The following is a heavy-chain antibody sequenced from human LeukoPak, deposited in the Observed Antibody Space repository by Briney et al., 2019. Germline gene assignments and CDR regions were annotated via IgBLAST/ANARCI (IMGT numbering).Heavy chain of an antibody. CDR1: GGSISSYY. D-gene: IGHD5-18*01. Sequence: SETLSLTCTVSGGSISSYYWSWIRQPAGKGLEWIGRIYTSGSTNYNPSLKSRVTMSVDTSKNQFSLKLSSVTAADTAVFYCASSPSFSWIRPGHFQHWGQGTLVTVSS. CDR3: ASSPSFSWIRPGHFQH. V-gene: IGHV4-4*07. CDR2: IYTSGST. J-gene: IGHJ1*01.